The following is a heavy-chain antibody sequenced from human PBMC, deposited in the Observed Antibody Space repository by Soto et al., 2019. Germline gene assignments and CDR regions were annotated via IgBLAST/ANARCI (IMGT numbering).Heavy chain of an antibody. V-gene: IGHV3-53*01. CDR3: ARSGQTGEHYWYFDL. D-gene: IGHD7-27*01. J-gene: IGHJ2*01. CDR1: EFTVSTNY. CDR2: LYSGGST. Sequence: EVQLVESGGGLIQPGGSLRLSCAASEFTVSTNYMTWVRQAPGEGLEWVSLLYSGGSTYYADSVKGRFTISRDNSKNTLYLQMNSLRAEDTAVYYCARSGQTGEHYWYFDLWGRGTLVTVSS.